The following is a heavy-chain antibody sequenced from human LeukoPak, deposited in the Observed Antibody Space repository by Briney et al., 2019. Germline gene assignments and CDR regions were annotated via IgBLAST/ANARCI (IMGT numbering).Heavy chain of an antibody. Sequence: ASVKVSCKASGYTFTSYYMHWVRQAPGQGLEWMGIINPSGGSTSYAQKFQGRVTMTTDTSTSTAYMDLGSLRSDDTAVYYCARIHGDLTPHDYWGQGTLVTVSS. CDR3: ARIHGDLTPHDY. CDR1: GYTFTSYY. V-gene: IGHV1-46*01. J-gene: IGHJ4*02. CDR2: INPSGGST. D-gene: IGHD4-17*01.